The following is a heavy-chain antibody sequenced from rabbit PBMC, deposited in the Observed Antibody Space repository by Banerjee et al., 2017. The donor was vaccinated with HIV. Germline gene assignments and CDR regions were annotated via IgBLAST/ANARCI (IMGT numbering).Heavy chain of an antibody. CDR2: IDPVFGST. Sequence: QEQLVESGGGLVQPGESLKLSCKASVFTISSYSMNWVRQAPGKGLEWIGYIDPVFGSTYYASWVNGRFTISKTSSTMVTLQMTSLTAADTATYFCARISGDNIYTRLDLWGQGTLVTVS. CDR3: ARISGDNIYTRLDL. J-gene: IGHJ3*01. V-gene: IGHV1S39*01. CDR1: VFTISSYS. D-gene: IGHD1-1*01.